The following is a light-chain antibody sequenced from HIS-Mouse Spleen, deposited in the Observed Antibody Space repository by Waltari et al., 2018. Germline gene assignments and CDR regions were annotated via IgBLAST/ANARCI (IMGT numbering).Light chain of an antibody. CDR1: QSVSSN. J-gene: IGKJ1*01. Sequence: EIVMTQSPATLSVSPGERATLSCRARQSVSSNLAWYQQKPGQAPRLLIYGASTRATGIPARCSGSVSGTEFTLTISSMQSEDFAVYYCQQYNNWPRTFGQGTKVEIK. CDR3: QQYNNWPRT. V-gene: IGKV3-15*01. CDR2: GAS.